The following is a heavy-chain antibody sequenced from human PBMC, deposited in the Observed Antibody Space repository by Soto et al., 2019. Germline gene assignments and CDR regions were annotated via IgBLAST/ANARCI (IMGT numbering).Heavy chain of an antibody. D-gene: IGHD2-8*01. Sequence: PSETLSLTCTVSGGSINSYYWCWIRQPPGKGLEWIGYIYYSGSTNYNPSLKSRVTISVDTSKNQFSLKLCSVTAADTAVYYCARVWANEDWFDPWGQGTLVTVSS. V-gene: IGHV4-59*12. J-gene: IGHJ5*02. CDR1: GGSINSYY. CDR2: IYYSGST. CDR3: ARVWANEDWFDP.